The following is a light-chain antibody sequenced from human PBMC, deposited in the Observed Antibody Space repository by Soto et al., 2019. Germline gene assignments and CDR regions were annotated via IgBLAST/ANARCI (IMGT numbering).Light chain of an antibody. CDR2: DAS. J-gene: IGKJ4*01. CDR3: QQYGRSLLT. Sequence: EVVLTQSPATLSLSPGERATLSCRASQSVSSYLAWYQQKPGQAPRLLIYDASNRATGIPARFSGSGSGTDFTLTISSLEPEDFAVYYCQQYGRSLLTFGGGTKVDI. V-gene: IGKV3-11*01. CDR1: QSVSSY.